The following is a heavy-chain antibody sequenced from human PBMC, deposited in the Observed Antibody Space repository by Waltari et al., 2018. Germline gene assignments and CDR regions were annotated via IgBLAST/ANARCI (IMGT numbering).Heavy chain of an antibody. D-gene: IGHD6-13*01. CDR1: GYTFTSYW. J-gene: IGHJ4*02. V-gene: IGHV5-51*01. Sequence: EVQLVQSGAEIRKPGESLKISCKASGYTFTSYWIAWVRQMPGKGLEWMGAIYPGDSDTRYSPSFQGQVSFAADKSSTTAYLQWSSLKASDTAMYYCARCRAAAGSSAFDYWGQGTLITVSS. CDR2: IYPGDSDT. CDR3: ARCRAAAGSSAFDY.